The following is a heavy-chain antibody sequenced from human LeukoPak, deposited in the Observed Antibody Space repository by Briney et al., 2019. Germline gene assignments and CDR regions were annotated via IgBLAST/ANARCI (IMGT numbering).Heavy chain of an antibody. J-gene: IGHJ3*01. V-gene: IGHV4-4*07. CDR3: ARSPAGNSFDV. Sequence: SETLSLTCSVTGGSISGYYWSWIRQPAGKGLEWIGRIFITGKTTYNPSLESRVTISVEKSKNQFSLKLNSVSATDTAVYYCARSPAGNSFDVWGQGTVVIVSS. CDR1: GGSISGYY. D-gene: IGHD2/OR15-2a*01. CDR2: IFITGKT.